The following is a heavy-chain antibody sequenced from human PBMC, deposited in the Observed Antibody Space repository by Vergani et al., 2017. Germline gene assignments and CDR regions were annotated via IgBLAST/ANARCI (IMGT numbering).Heavy chain of an antibody. D-gene: IGHD4-23*01. Sequence: EVQLLESGGGLVQPGGSLRLSCAASGFTFSSYAMSWVRQAPGKGLEWVSSISGSGGSTYYADSVKGRVTISRDNSRNTLYLQMNSLRAEDTAVYYCAKDLLSTTVGYFDYWGQGTLVTVSS. CDR1: GFTFSSYA. CDR3: AKDLLSTTVGYFDY. J-gene: IGHJ4*02. V-gene: IGHV3-23*01. CDR2: ISGSGGST.